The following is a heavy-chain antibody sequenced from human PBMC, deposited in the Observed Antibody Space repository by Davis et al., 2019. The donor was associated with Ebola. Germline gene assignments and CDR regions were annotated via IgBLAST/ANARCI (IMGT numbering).Heavy chain of an antibody. CDR1: GFTFSSYW. V-gene: IGHV3-7*03. D-gene: IGHD1-26*01. J-gene: IGHJ4*02. CDR2: IKEDGSDK. Sequence: GESLKISCTASGFTFSSYWMSWVRQAPGKGLEWVANIKEDGSDKNYVDSVKGRFTISRDNAKNSLYLQMNSLRAEDTAVYYCAREGGSSHFDFWGQGTLVTVSS. CDR3: AREGGSSHFDF.